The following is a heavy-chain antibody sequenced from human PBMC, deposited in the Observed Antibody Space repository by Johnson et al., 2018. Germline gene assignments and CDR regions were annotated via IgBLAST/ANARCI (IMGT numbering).Heavy chain of an antibody. CDR1: GDSVSSNSAA. J-gene: IGHJ6*02. Sequence: QVQLQESGPGLVKPSQTLSVTCAISGDSVSSNSAAWNWIRQSPSRGLEWLGRTYYRSKWHNDYEVTIKSRITINPNTSKNQFSLQGNSVTPEDTAVYYCARESSQAMDVWGQWTTVTVSS. D-gene: IGHD6-6*01. V-gene: IGHV6-1*01. CDR2: TYYRSKWHN. CDR3: ARESSQAMDV.